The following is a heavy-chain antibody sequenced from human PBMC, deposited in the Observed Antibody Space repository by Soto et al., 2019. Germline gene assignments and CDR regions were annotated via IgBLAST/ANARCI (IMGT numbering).Heavy chain of an antibody. CDR1: GYTFTSYY. CDR2: INPSGGST. D-gene: IGHD3-22*01. V-gene: IGHV1-46*01. J-gene: IGHJ4*02. Sequence: QVQLVQSGAEVKKPGASVKVSCKASGYTFTSYYMHWVRQAPGQGLEWMGIINPSGGSTSYAQKFQGRVTRTRDTSTSTVYMELSSLRSEDTAVYYCARGGPGDYYDSSGYYWFGYWGQGTLVTVSS. CDR3: ARGGPGDYYDSSGYYWFGY.